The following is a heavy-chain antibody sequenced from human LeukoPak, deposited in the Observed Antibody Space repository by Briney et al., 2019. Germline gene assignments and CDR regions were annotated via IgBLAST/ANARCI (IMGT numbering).Heavy chain of an antibody. D-gene: IGHD3-10*01. CDR1: GFTFSSYA. J-gene: IGHJ4*02. Sequence: GGSLRLSCAASGFTFSSYAMSWVRQAPGKGLEWVSAISGSGGSTYYADSVKGRFTISRDNYKNTLYLQMNSLRAEDTAVYYCAKDRGYYGSGSYYAPLDYWGQGTLVTVSS. V-gene: IGHV3-23*01. CDR2: ISGSGGST. CDR3: AKDRGYYGSGSYYAPLDY.